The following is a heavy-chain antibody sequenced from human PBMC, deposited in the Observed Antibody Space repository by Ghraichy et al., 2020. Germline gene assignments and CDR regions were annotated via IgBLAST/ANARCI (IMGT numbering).Heavy chain of an antibody. D-gene: IGHD6-19*01. CDR1: GFTFSSYS. CDR3: ARDLSIPGYSSGWPY. V-gene: IGHV3-48*01. CDR2: ISSSSSTI. Sequence: GGSLRLSCAASGFTFSSYSMNWVRQAPGKGLEWVSYISSSSSTIYYADSVKGRFTISRDNAKNSLYLQMNSLRAEDTAVYYCARDLSIPGYSSGWPYWGQGTLVTVSS. J-gene: IGHJ4*02.